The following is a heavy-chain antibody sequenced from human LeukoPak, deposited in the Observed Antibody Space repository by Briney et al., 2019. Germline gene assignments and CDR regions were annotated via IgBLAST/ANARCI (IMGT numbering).Heavy chain of an antibody. D-gene: IGHD3-22*01. Sequence: GGSLRLSCAASGFTFSSYAMSWVRQAPGKGLEWVSSIGVSDGSTYYADSVKGRFTISRDNSKNTLYLEMNSLRAEDTAVYYCAKDSSSYDWGYMDVWGKGTTVTISS. CDR2: IGVSDGST. V-gene: IGHV3-23*01. CDR3: AKDSSSYDWGYMDV. CDR1: GFTFSSYA. J-gene: IGHJ6*03.